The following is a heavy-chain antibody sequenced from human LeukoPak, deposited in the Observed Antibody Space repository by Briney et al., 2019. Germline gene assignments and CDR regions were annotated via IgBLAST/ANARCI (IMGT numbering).Heavy chain of an antibody. CDR2: INPSGGST. CDR1: GYTFTSYY. J-gene: IGHJ4*02. D-gene: IGHD3-22*01. Sequence: GASVKVSCKASGYTFTSYYMHWVRQAPGQGLEWMGIINPSGGSTSYAQKFQGRVTMTRDTSTSTVYMELSSLRSEDTAVYYCARYPYDSSGYYYVEDYWGQGTLVTVSS. CDR3: ARYPYDSSGYYYVEDY. V-gene: IGHV1-46*01.